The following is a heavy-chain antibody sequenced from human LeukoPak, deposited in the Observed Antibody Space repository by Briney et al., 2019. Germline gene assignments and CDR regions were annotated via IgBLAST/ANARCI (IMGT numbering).Heavy chain of an antibody. J-gene: IGHJ4*02. CDR1: GFTFDDYA. CDR2: ISGDGGDT. V-gene: IGHV3-43*02. Sequence: GGSLRLPCAASGFTFDDYAMHWVRQAPGKGLEWVSLISGDGGDTSYADSVKGRFTISRDNSKNSLYLQMNSLTTEDTALYYCTKGIGGSGYYGVDYWGQGTLVTVSS. D-gene: IGHD3-3*01. CDR3: TKGIGGSGYYGVDY.